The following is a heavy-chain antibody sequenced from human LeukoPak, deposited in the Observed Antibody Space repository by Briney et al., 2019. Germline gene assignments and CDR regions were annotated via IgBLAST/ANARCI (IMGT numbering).Heavy chain of an antibody. CDR2: IRYDGSNK. CDR1: GFTFSNYA. D-gene: IGHD3-22*01. V-gene: IGHV3-30*02. CDR3: AKGAVVITPYDAFDI. J-gene: IGHJ3*02. Sequence: GGSLRLSCAASGFTFSNYAMRWVRQAPGKGLEWVAFIRYDGSNKYYADSVKGRFTISRDNSKNTLYLQMNSLRAEDTAVYYCAKGAVVITPYDAFDIWGQGTMVTVSS.